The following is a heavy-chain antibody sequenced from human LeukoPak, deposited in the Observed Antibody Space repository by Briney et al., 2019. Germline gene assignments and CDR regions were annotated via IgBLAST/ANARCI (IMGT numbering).Heavy chain of an antibody. V-gene: IGHV4-39*01. CDR3: ARSKEWFGELRCWFDP. J-gene: IGHJ5*02. CDR2: IYYSGST. Sequence: PSETLSLTXTVSGGSISSSSYYWGWIRQPPGKGLEWIGSIYYSGSTYYNPSLKSRVTISVDTSKNQFSLKLSSVTAADTAVYYCARSKEWFGELRCWFDPWGQGTLVTVSS. D-gene: IGHD3-10*01. CDR1: GGSISSSSYY.